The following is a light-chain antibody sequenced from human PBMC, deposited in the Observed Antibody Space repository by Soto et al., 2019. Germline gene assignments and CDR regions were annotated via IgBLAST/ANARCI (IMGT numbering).Light chain of an antibody. CDR2: AAS. CDR3: QQLNSYPLT. Sequence: DIQLTQSPSFLSASVGDRVTITCRASQGISSYLAWYQQKPGKAPNLLIYAASTLQTGVPSRFSGSGSGTEFTLTISSLQREDFATYYCQQLNSYPLTFGQGTKVEIK. J-gene: IGKJ1*01. CDR1: QGISSY. V-gene: IGKV1-9*01.